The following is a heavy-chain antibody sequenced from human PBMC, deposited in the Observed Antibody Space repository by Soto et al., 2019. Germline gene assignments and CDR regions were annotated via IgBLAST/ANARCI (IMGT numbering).Heavy chain of an antibody. CDR2: ISGSGSTT. D-gene: IGHD4-17*01. J-gene: IGHJ3*01. CDR1: GFSFNNHA. V-gene: IGHV3-23*01. CDR3: ARDRLTLTTVVVGAFDF. Sequence: VQLLESGGGLVQPGGSLRLSCAASGFSFNNHAMTWVRQAPGKGLEWVSGISGSGSTTHYADSVKGRFTISRDNSEDTLYLQMSSLRPEDTAVYYCARDRLTLTTVVVGAFDFWGLGTMVTVSS.